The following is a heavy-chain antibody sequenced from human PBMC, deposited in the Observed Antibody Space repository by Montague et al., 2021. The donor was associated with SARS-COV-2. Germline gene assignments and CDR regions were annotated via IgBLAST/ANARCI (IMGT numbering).Heavy chain of an antibody. CDR2: IYYTGST. CDR3: ARDNYGDWGYYGLDV. D-gene: IGHD4-17*01. J-gene: IGHJ6*02. V-gene: IGHV4-59*01. CDR1: GGSIGTYY. Sequence: SETLSLTCTVSGGSIGTYYWSWIRQSPGKGLEWLGYIYYTGSTKXXPSLKSRVTISMDTSRDQLSLRLKSVTAADTAVYYCARDNYGDWGYYGLDVWGQGTTVIVSS.